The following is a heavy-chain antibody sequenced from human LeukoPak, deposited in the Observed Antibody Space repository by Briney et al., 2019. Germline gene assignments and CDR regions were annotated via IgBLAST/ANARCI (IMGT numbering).Heavy chain of an antibody. Sequence: GGSRRLSCAASGFSFSTYEMNWVRQGPGKGLEWGSYIRSGGGTIHYADSLKGRLTISRDNDKNSLYLQMNSLRAADTSVYYCARVAYTYAFDYWGQGTLVTVSS. D-gene: IGHD5-18*01. CDR3: ARVAYTYAFDY. V-gene: IGHV3-48*03. CDR1: GFSFSTYE. CDR2: IRSGGGTI. J-gene: IGHJ4*02.